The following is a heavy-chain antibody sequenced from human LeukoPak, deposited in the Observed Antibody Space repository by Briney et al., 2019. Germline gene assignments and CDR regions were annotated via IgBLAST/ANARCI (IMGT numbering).Heavy chain of an antibody. CDR2: INPDGSTT. D-gene: IGHD3-3*01. CDR3: TKDTYGYEDY. Sequence: RXAPGEXXXWVSRINPDGSTTNYADSVKGRFTISRDNAKNTLNLQMNSLRAEDTAVYFCTKDTYGYEDYWGQGTLVTVSS. V-gene: IGHV3-74*01. J-gene: IGHJ4*02.